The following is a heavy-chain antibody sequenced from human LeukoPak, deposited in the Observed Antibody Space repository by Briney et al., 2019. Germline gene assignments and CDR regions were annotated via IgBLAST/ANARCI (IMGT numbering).Heavy chain of an antibody. J-gene: IGHJ6*03. CDR3: AKLGGHPLHNFYVGV. CDR1: GFTFSSYA. CDR2: ILDSGYST. Sequence: GGSLRLSCAASGFTFSSYAMSWVRQAPGKGLEWVSSILDSGYSTYYANSVKGRFTISRDNSNNTLYLQMNSLRAEDTAVYYCAKLGGHPLHNFYVGVWGKGTTVAVSS. D-gene: IGHD3-16*01. V-gene: IGHV3-23*01.